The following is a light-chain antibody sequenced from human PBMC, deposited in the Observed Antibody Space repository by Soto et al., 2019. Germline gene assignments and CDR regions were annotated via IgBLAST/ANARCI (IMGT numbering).Light chain of an antibody. CDR1: SSDVGGYNY. CDR3: SSYTSSSTLVV. V-gene: IGLV2-14*01. CDR2: DVS. Sequence: QSALTQPASVSGSPGQSITISCTGTSSDVGGYNYGSWYQQHPGKAPKLMIYDVSNRPSGVSNRFSGSKSGNTASLTISGLQAEDEADYYCSSYTSSSTLVVFVGGTKLTVL. J-gene: IGLJ2*01.